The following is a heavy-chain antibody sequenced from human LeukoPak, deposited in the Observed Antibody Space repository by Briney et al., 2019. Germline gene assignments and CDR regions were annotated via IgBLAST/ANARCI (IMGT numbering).Heavy chain of an antibody. CDR3: AKGGIAVAGTTK. Sequence: GGSLRLSCAASGFTFSTYVMSWVRQVPGKGLEWVSSISVGGDSTYSADSVKGRFTVSRDNSKSTLYLQMNSLRAEDTAVYYCAKGGIAVAGTTKWGQGTLVTVSS. V-gene: IGHV3-23*01. CDR2: ISVGGDST. CDR1: GFTFSTYV. D-gene: IGHD6-19*01. J-gene: IGHJ4*02.